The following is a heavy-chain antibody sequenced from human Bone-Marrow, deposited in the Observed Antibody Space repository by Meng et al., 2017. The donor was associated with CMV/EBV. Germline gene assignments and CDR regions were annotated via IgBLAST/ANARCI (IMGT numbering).Heavy chain of an antibody. J-gene: IGHJ6*02. CDR3: VRGVYSSPNYYGMDV. CDR2: ITSGSSYR. D-gene: IGHD3-22*01. V-gene: IGHV3-21*01. CDR1: GFTFSGYG. Sequence: LSLTCAASGFTFSGYGMNWVRQAPGKGLEWVSSITSGSSYRYYADSVKGRFTISRDNAKNSLFLQMNSLRAEDTAVYYCVRGVYSSPNYYGMDVWGQGTTVTVSS.